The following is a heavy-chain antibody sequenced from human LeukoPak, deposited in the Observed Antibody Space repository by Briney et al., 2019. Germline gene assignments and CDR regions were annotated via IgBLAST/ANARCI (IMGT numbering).Heavy chain of an antibody. CDR2: IYYSGST. D-gene: IGHD2-2*01. CDR1: GGSISSYY. V-gene: IGHV4-59*01. CDR3: ARGAYCSTTSCYYFEY. Sequence: SETLSLTCTVSGGSISSYYWSWIRQPPGKGLERIGYIYYSGSTNYNPSLKSRVTISLDTSKNQFSLKLSSVTAADTAVYYCARGAYCSTTSCYYFEYWGQGTLVTVSS. J-gene: IGHJ4*02.